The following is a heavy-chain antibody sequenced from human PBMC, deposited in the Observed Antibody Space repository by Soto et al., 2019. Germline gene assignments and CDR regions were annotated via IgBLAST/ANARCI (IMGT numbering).Heavy chain of an antibody. V-gene: IGHV1-69*01. D-gene: IGHD3-3*01. CDR1: GGTFSSYA. Sequence: QVQLVQSGAEVKKPGSSVKVPCKASGGTFSSYAISWVRQAPGQGLEWMGGIIPIFGTANYAQKFQGRVTITADESTSTAYMELSSLRSEDTAVYYCARDRAADITIFGVVIHGGYYYYYGMDVWGQGTTVTVSS. CDR3: ARDRAADITIFGVVIHGGYYYYYGMDV. J-gene: IGHJ6*02. CDR2: IIPIFGTA.